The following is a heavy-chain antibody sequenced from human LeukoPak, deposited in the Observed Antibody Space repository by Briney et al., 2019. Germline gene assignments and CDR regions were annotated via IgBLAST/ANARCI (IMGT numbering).Heavy chain of an antibody. Sequence: PGGSLKLSCAASGFTFRSFGMHWVRQAPGKGLEWVALIWFDGTNENYADSVKGRFTISRDNSKSTLYLQMKSMSAEDTAVYYCVKSASSSWVDWYFDFWGRGTMVTVSS. J-gene: IGHJ2*01. D-gene: IGHD6-13*01. V-gene: IGHV3-33*06. CDR3: VKSASSSWVDWYFDF. CDR1: GFTFRSFG. CDR2: IWFDGTNE.